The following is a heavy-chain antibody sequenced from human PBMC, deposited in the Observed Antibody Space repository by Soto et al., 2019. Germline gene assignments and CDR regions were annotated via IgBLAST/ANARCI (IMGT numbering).Heavy chain of an antibody. CDR1: DVSITNYY. CDR2: VYYTGST. CDR3: AREDTRWFDP. J-gene: IGHJ5*02. Sequence: PXGTLSPTCTVSDVSITNYYWSGIRQPPGRGLEWLGYVYYTGSTSYNPSLKSRVAMSVDTSKKQISLRLTSVTAADTAVYYCAREDTRWFDPWGQGTLVTVSS. D-gene: IGHD5-18*01. V-gene: IGHV4-59*01.